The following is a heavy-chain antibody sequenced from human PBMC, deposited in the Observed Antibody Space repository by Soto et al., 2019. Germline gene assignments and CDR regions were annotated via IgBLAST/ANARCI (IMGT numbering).Heavy chain of an antibody. CDR3: ARHASYYVSSGYFGTY. Sequence: LKISCQGSGYTFTNHWITWVRQVPGKGLEWMGRINPSDSHTNYSPSSQGHVTMSVDKSISTAYLQWSSLKASDSAMYYCARHASYYVSSGYFGTYWGQGTLVTVSS. D-gene: IGHD3-22*01. CDR1: GYTFTNHW. J-gene: IGHJ4*02. CDR2: INPSDSHT. V-gene: IGHV5-10-1*01.